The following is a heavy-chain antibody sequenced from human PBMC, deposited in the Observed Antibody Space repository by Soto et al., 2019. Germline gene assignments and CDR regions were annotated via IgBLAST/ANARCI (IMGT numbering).Heavy chain of an antibody. J-gene: IGHJ6*02. CDR3: ARVSPTSDFGNGMDV. V-gene: IGHV4-31*03. Sequence: QVQLQESGPGLVKPSQTLSLTCTVSGGSISSGGYYWSWIRQHPGKGLEWIGYIYYSGSTYYNPSLKSGVTISVETSKNPFSLKLSSVTAAAKAVYYCARVSPTSDFGNGMDVWGQGTTVTVSS. CDR1: GGSISSGGYY. CDR2: IYYSGST. D-gene: IGHD3-10*01.